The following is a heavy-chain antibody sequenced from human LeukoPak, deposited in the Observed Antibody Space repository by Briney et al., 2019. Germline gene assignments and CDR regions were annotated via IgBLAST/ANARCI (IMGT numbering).Heavy chain of an antibody. Sequence: ASVKVSCKASGYTFTSYTISWVRQAPGQGLEWMGWISVYNGNTNYAQKLRGRVTMTTDTSTSTAYMELSRLRSDDTAVYYCARDPGYSSPRGDYWGQGTLVTVSS. CDR1: GYTFTSYT. CDR2: ISVYNGNT. J-gene: IGHJ4*02. CDR3: ARDPGYSSPRGDY. D-gene: IGHD5-18*01. V-gene: IGHV1-18*01.